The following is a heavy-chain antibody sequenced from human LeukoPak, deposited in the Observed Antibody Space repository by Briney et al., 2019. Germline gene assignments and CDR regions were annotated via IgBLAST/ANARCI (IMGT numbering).Heavy chain of an antibody. Sequence: SETLSLTRTVSGGSITSYYWSWIRQPPGKGLEWIGYIYHTGSTNYNPSLKSRVTILVDTSKNQFSLKLSSVTAADTAVYYCARMSYYYDRSGYYYFDYWGQGTLVTVSS. J-gene: IGHJ4*02. CDR2: IYHTGST. V-gene: IGHV4-59*01. D-gene: IGHD3-22*01. CDR1: GGSITSYY. CDR3: ARMSYYYDRSGYYYFDY.